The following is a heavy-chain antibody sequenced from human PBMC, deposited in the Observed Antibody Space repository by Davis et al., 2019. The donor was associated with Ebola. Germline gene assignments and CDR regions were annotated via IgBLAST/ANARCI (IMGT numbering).Heavy chain of an antibody. D-gene: IGHD1-1*01. J-gene: IGHJ4*02. Sequence: GGSLRLSCAASGFTFGNYWMTWVRQAPGKGLEWVANIKQDGSERAYVDSVRGRFTISRDNAKNSLYLQMNSLRAEDTAVYYCARGPYSGSGIPDYWGQGALVTVPS. CDR2: IKQDGSER. V-gene: IGHV3-7*04. CDR3: ARGPYSGSGIPDY. CDR1: GFTFGNYW.